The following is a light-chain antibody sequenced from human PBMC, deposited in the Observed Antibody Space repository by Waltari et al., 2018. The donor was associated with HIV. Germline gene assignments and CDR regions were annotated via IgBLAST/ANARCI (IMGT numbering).Light chain of an antibody. CDR1: QSVLYSSNKKNY. V-gene: IGKV4-1*01. CDR2: WAS. Sequence: DIVMTQSPDSLVVSLGETATIKCKSSQSVLYSSNKKNYLTWYQQKRGQPPRLLIYWASSRESGVPDRFSGSGSGTDFTLTISNLQAEDVAVYYCQQDYSTITFGQGTRLEIK. CDR3: QQDYSTIT. J-gene: IGKJ5*01.